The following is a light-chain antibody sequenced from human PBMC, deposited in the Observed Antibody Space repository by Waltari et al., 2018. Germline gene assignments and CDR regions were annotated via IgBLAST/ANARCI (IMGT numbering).Light chain of an antibody. V-gene: IGLV3-21*02. J-gene: IGLJ2*01. Sequence: SIILTQPPSLSVAPGQTARIACGGKNIGTYSVHWYQQKPAQAPILVIYDDNDRPSGIPERFSGSTSGNTATLTIRRVDPGDEAAYYCQVWDNFIDHPVFGGGTKLTVL. CDR1: NIGTYS. CDR2: DDN. CDR3: QVWDNFIDHPV.